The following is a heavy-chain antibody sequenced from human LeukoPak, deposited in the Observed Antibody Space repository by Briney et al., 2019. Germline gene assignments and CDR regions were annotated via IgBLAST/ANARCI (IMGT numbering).Heavy chain of an antibody. Sequence: SETLSLTCTVSGGSISSGGYYWSWIRQPPGKGLEWIGYIYHSGSTYYNPSLKSRVTISVDRSKNQFSLKLSSVTAADTAVYYCARAVGGGSHLLFDYWGQGTLVTVSS. J-gene: IGHJ4*02. CDR2: IYHSGST. CDR3: ARAVGGGSHLLFDY. CDR1: GGSISSGGYY. D-gene: IGHD2-15*01. V-gene: IGHV4-30-2*01.